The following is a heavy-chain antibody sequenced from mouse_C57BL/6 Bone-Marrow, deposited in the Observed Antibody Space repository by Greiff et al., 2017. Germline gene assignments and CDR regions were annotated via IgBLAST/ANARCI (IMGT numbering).Heavy chain of an antibody. CDR1: GYTFTDYY. Sequence: VQVVESGAELVRPGASVKLSCKASGYTFTDYYINWVKQRPGQGLEWIARIYPGSGNTYYNEKFKGKATLTAEKSSSTAYMQLSSLTSEDSAVYFCAITTVERAFDYWGQGTTLTVSS. V-gene: IGHV1-76*01. J-gene: IGHJ2*01. CDR2: IYPGSGNT. D-gene: IGHD1-1*01. CDR3: AITTVERAFDY.